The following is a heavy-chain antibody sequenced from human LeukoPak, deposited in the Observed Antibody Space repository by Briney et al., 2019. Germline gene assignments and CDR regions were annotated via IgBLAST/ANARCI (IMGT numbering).Heavy chain of an antibody. J-gene: IGHJ4*02. CDR2: IIPIFGTA. V-gene: IGHV1-69*05. Sequence: SVKVSCKASGGTFSSYAISWVRQAPGQGLEWMEGIIPIFGTANYAQKFQGRVTITTDESTSTAYMELSSLRSEDTAVYYCATCDIAARPYFDYWGQGTLVTVSS. CDR3: ATCDIAARPYFDY. CDR1: GGTFSSYA. D-gene: IGHD6-6*01.